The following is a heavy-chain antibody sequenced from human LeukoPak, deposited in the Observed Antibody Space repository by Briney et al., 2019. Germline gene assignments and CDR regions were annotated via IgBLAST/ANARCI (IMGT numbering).Heavy chain of an antibody. CDR1: GYTFTSYG. D-gene: IGHD5-18*01. Sequence: ASVKVSCKTSGYTFTSYGFCWVRQPPAQGLEWMGWISAHSGNTNYPQKLQGRVTMTTDTSTSTAYMELRSLRSDDTAVYYCARDGYGYPPKYCDDYMDVWGDGTTVTVSS. J-gene: IGHJ6*03. V-gene: IGHV1-18*01. CDR2: ISAHSGNT. CDR3: ARDGYGYPPKYCDDYMDV.